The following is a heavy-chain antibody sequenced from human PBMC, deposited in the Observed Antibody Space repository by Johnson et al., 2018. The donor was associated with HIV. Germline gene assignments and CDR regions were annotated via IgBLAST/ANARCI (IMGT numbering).Heavy chain of an antibody. CDR2: LYSGGSS. CDR1: GFTFSSYA. J-gene: IGHJ3*02. V-gene: IGHV3-66*01. CDR3: AEGADYADYEGAFDI. D-gene: IGHD4-17*01. Sequence: VQLVESGGGLVQPGGSLRLSCAASGFTFSSYAMSWVRQAPGKGLEWVSLLYSGGSSYYADSVKGRFTISRDNSKNTLYLQMNSLRVEDTAVYYCAEGADYADYEGAFDIWGQGTMVTVSS.